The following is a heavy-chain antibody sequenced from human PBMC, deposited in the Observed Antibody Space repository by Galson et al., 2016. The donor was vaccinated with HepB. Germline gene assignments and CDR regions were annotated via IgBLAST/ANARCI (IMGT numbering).Heavy chain of an antibody. V-gene: IGHV1-24*01. D-gene: IGHD3-10*01. J-gene: IGHJ4*02. CDR3: ASRSRSGSYYAVFDY. Sequence: SVKVSCKVSGYSLIDLSIHWVRQAPGKGLEWMGGFAPENGETVYTQKFQGRVTVTEDTSTDTAYMELSSLRSEDTAVYYCASRSRSGSYYAVFDYWGQGTQVTVSS. CDR2: FAPENGET. CDR1: GYSLIDLS.